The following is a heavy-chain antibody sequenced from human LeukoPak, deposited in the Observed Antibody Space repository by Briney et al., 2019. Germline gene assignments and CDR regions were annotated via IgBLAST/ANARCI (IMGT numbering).Heavy chain of an antibody. D-gene: IGHD2-21*02. CDR2: IYYSGST. V-gene: IGHV4-59*01. Sequence: PSETLSLTCTVSGGSISSYYWSWIRQPPGKGLEWIGYIYYSGSTNYNPSLKSRVTISVDTSKNQFSLKLSSVTAADTAVYYCARDGDFGYAFDIWGQGTMVTVSS. J-gene: IGHJ3*02. CDR3: ARDGDFGYAFDI. CDR1: GGSISSYY.